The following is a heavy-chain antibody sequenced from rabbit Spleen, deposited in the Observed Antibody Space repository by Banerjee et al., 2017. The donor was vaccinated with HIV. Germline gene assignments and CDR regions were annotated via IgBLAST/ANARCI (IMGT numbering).Heavy chain of an antibody. V-gene: IGHV1S45*01. Sequence: LEESGGGLVKPGGTLTLTCTASGFSFSSSWICWVRQAPGKGLEWIACIDTNDGDTDYANWPKGRFTISKTSSTTVTLQMTSLTAADTATYFCARNYVNTFDPWGPGTLVTVS. CDR2: IDTNDGDT. CDR1: GFSFSSSW. D-gene: IGHD1-1*01. CDR3: ARNYVNTFDP. J-gene: IGHJ2*01.